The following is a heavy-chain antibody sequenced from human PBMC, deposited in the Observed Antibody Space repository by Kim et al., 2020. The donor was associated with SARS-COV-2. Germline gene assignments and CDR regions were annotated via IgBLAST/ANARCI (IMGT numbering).Heavy chain of an antibody. Sequence: GGSLRLSCSASGFIFSNYAMSWVRQAPGKGLEWVSGFSNSGDTTYYTDSVKGRFTISADKSKSTLYLQMNSLRNEDSAIYYCARGLFGVVTRGGFHSWGQGTVVTVSS. J-gene: IGHJ5*01. CDR2: FSNSGDTT. CDR3: ARGLFGVVTRGGFHS. D-gene: IGHD3-3*01. V-gene: IGHV3-23*01. CDR1: GFIFSNYA.